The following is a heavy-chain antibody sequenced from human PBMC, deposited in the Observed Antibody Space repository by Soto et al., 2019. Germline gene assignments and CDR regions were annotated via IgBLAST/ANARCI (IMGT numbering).Heavy chain of an antibody. J-gene: IGHJ4*02. Sequence: GESLKISCDASGFTFIGVSMNWVRQVPGEGLEWVASISSGSSDTWYADSVKGRFIISRDNAQNSLFFQMNTLRPEDTAMYYCARVAYWGPGTQVTASS. CDR2: ISSGSSDT. CDR3: ARVAY. CDR1: GFTFIGVS. V-gene: IGHV3-21*01.